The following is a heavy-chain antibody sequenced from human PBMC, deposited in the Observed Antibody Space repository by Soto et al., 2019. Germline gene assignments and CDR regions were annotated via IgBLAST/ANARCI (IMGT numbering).Heavy chain of an antibody. Sequence: QVQLQESGPGLVKPSETLSLTCAVSGASIRSYHWSFLRQPAGKGLEWIGRIQHTGKTNYNPSLKSRVTMSADTSKKQISLKMTSVTAADTAVYFCAKDVSSRRWFDPWGQGVRVIVSS. V-gene: IGHV4-4*07. J-gene: IGHJ5*02. CDR2: IQHTGKT. D-gene: IGHD3-16*01. CDR3: AKDVSSRRWFDP. CDR1: GASIRSYH.